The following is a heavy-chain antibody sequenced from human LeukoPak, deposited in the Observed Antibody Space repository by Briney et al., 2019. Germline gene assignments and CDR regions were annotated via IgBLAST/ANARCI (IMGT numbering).Heavy chain of an antibody. CDR2: INHSGST. V-gene: IGHV4-34*01. CDR3: ARVLAAAFQH. Sequence: PSETLSLTCAVYGGSFSGYYWSWFRQPPGKGLEWIGEINHSGSTNYNPSLKSRVTISVDTSKNQFSLKLSSVTAADTAVYYCARVLAAAFQHWGQGTLVTVSS. D-gene: IGHD6-13*01. J-gene: IGHJ1*01. CDR1: GGSFSGYY.